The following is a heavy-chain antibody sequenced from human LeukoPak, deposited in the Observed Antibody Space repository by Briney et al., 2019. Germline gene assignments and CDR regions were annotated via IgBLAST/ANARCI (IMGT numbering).Heavy chain of an antibody. CDR2: INPNSGGT. CDR1: GYTFTGYY. D-gene: IGHD6-19*01. Sequence: GASVKVSCKASGYTFTGYYMHWVRQAPGQGLAWMGWINPNSGGTNYAQKFQGRVTMTRDTSISTAYMELSRLRSDDTAVYYCARAYTAVAGTIIEDYFDYWGQGTLVTVSS. V-gene: IGHV1-2*02. CDR3: ARAYTAVAGTIIEDYFDY. J-gene: IGHJ4*02.